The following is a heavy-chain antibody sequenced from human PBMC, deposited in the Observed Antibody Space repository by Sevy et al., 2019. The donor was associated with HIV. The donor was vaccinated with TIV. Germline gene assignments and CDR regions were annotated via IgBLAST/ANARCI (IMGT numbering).Heavy chain of an antibody. D-gene: IGHD2-15*01. J-gene: IGHJ4*02. V-gene: IGHV1-2*04. CDR3: ARDRCSGGSCPRPGNY. CDR1: GYTFTGYY. CDR2: INPNSGGT. Sequence: ASVKVSCKASGYTFTGYYMHWVRQAPGQGLEWMGWINPNSGGTNYAQKFQGWVTMTRDTSISIAYMELSRLRSDDTAVYYCARDRCSGGSCPRPGNYWGQGTLVTVSS.